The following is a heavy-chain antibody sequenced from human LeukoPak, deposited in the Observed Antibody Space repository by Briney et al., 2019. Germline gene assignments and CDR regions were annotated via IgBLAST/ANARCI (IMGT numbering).Heavy chain of an antibody. V-gene: IGHV4-59*01. J-gene: IGHJ5*02. CDR2: IYYSGST. Sequence: PSETLSLTCAVSGGSISNYYWSWIRQPPGKGLEWIGYIYYSGSTDYNPSLKSRVTISVDTSKNQFSLKLNSVTAADTAVYYCARTTVDCSSTSCYQYWFDPWGQGTLVTVSS. CDR3: ARTTVDCSSTSCYQYWFDP. CDR1: GGSISNYY. D-gene: IGHD2-2*01.